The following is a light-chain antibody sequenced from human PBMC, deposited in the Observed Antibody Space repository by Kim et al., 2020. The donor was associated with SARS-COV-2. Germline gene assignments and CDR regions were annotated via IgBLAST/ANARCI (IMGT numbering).Light chain of an antibody. J-gene: IGLJ3*02. CDR1: SGNIGNNY. V-gene: IGLV6-57*03. CDR3: QSYDSSKHGGV. Sequence: NFMLTQPHSVSESPGKTVTISCTRSSGNIGNNYVQWYQQRPGSAPTTVIYEDNQRPSGVPDRFSGSIDSSSNSASLTISGLKTADEADYYCQSYDSSKHGGVFGRGTQLTVL. CDR2: EDN.